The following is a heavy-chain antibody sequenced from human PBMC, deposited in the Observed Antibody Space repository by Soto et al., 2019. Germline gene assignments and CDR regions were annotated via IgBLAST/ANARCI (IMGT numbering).Heavy chain of an antibody. D-gene: IGHD3-16*02. CDR1: GFTFSSYS. Sequence: GGSLRLSCAASGFTFSSYSMNWVRQAPGKGLEWVSYISSSSSTIYYADSVKGRFTISRDNAKNSLYLQMNSLRAEDTAVYYCARDQQYDYIWGSYRPLDAFDIWGQGTMVTVSS. CDR3: ARDQQYDYIWGSYRPLDAFDI. J-gene: IGHJ3*02. CDR2: ISSSSSTI. V-gene: IGHV3-48*01.